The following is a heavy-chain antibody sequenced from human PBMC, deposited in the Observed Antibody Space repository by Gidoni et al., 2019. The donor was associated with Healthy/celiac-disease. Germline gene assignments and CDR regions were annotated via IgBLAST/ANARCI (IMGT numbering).Heavy chain of an antibody. V-gene: IGHV5-51*03. D-gene: IGHD5-12*01. CDR3: ARARGYSGYDWENWFDP. CDR1: GYSFTSYW. CDR2: IYPGESDT. Sequence: EVQLVPSGAEETTPGESLKLSCKGSGYSFTSYWIGWVRQRPGKGLEWMGIIYPGESDTRYSPAFQGQVTISADKSISTAYLQWSSLKASDTAMYYCARARGYSGYDWENWFDPWGQGTLVTVSS. J-gene: IGHJ5*02.